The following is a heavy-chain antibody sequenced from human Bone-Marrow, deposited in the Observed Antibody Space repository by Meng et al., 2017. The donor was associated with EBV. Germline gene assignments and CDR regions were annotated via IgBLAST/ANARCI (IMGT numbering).Heavy chain of an antibody. J-gene: IGHJ4*02. CDR2: VKSQADGGTT. D-gene: IGHD1-1*01. CDR1: GFTFRKAW. CDR3: ATESTTFEY. Sequence: VWLVASGGGLLKPGGSLRLSLAASGFTFRKAWMSWVRQAPGKGLKWVGRVKSQADGGTTDYTAAVRGRFTISRDDSRNMLYLQINSLQIEDSALYYCATESTTFEYWGLGTLVTVSS. V-gene: IGHV3-15*01.